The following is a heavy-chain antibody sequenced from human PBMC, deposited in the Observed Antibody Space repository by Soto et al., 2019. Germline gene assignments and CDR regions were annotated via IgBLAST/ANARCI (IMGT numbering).Heavy chain of an antibody. D-gene: IGHD2-8*01. J-gene: IGHJ6*03. Sequence: QVQLVQSGAEVKKPGASVKVSCKASGYTFTSYGIIWVRQAPGQGLEWMGWISAYNGNTNYAQKLQGRVTMTTDTPTSTAYMELRSLRSDDTAVYYCARDRPADIVLMVYDYYMDVWGKGTTVTVSS. CDR1: GYTFTSYG. CDR3: ARDRPADIVLMVYDYYMDV. CDR2: ISAYNGNT. V-gene: IGHV1-18*01.